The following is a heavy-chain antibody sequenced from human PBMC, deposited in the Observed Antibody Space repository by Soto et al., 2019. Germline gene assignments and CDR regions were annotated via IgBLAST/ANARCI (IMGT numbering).Heavy chain of an antibody. Sequence: GGSLRLSCAASGFTFDDYAMHWVRQAPGKGLEWVSGISWNSGSIGYADSVKGRFTISRDNAKNSLYLQMNSLRAEDTALYYCAKDHYYDFWSGYIDYWGQGTLVTVSS. D-gene: IGHD3-3*01. CDR2: ISWNSGSI. J-gene: IGHJ4*02. V-gene: IGHV3-9*01. CDR1: GFTFDDYA. CDR3: AKDHYYDFWSGYIDY.